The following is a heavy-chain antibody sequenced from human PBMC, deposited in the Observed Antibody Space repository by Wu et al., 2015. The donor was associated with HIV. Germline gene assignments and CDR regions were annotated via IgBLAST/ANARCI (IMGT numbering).Heavy chain of an antibody. J-gene: IGHJ6*03. D-gene: IGHD1-26*01. V-gene: IGHV1-8*03. CDR1: GYTFTSYD. Sequence: QVQLVQSGAEVKKPGASVKVSCKASGYTFTSYDINWVRQATGQGLEWMGWMNPNSGNTGYAQKFQGRVTITADESTSTAYMELSSLRSEDTAIYYCARGGIIMGPTIKTSYYMDVWGKGTMVTVSS. CDR2: MNPNSGNT. CDR3: ARGGIIMGPTIKTSYYMDV.